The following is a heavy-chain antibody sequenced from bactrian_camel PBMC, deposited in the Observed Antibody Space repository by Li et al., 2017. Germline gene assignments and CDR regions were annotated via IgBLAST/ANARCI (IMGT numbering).Heavy chain of an antibody. D-gene: IGHD5*01. V-gene: IGHV3S63*01. CDR2: INSDGTT. CDR3: ATDALQGLDNEICLERLHDFAA. CDR1: GFPLDSTV. J-gene: IGHJ6*01. Sequence: HVQLVESGGGSVQAGESLVLSCTASGFPLDSTVGWWRQAPGNECEVVSSINSDGTTYYADSVKGRFTISQDNAKTTVFLQMNSLKPEDTAMYYCATDALQGLDNEICLERLHDFAAWGRGPRSPSP.